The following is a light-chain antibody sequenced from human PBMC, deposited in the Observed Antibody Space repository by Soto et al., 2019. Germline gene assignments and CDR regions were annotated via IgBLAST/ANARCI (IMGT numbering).Light chain of an antibody. CDR2: AAS. J-gene: IGKJ1*01. CDR3: QQSYSTPWT. CDR1: HNTRGY. Sequence: DIQMTQSPSSLSASVRDRVTITCRASHNTRGYLNWYQQKPGKAPKLLIYAASNLQSGIPSRFSGSGSETDFTLTISGLQPEDSATYYCQQSYSTPWTFGQGTNVDI. V-gene: IGKV1-39*01.